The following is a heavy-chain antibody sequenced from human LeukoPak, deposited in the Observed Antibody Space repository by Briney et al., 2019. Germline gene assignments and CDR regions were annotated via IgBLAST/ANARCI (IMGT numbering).Heavy chain of an antibody. D-gene: IGHD3-22*01. CDR3: ARVPNAYYYDSSGYYYQYYFDY. Sequence: ASVKVSCKASGYTFTSYGISWVRQAPGQGLGWMGWISAYNGNTNYAQKLQGRVTMTTDTSTSTAYMELRSLRSDDTAVYYCARVPNAYYYDSSGYYYQYYFDYWGQGTLVTVSS. J-gene: IGHJ4*02. CDR2: ISAYNGNT. V-gene: IGHV1-18*01. CDR1: GYTFTSYG.